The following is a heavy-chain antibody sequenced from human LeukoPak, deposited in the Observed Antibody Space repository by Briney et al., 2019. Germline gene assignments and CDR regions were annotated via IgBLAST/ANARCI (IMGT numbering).Heavy chain of an antibody. CDR3: TGDVYQH. V-gene: IGHV3-74*01. CDR2: IHSDGSYT. CDR1: GFTFSSYW. Sequence: PGGSLRLSCAASGFTFSSYWMHWVRQVPGKGLVWVSRIHSDGSYTNYADSVKGRFTISRDNSKNTVYLQMNSLRAEDTAVYYCTGDVYQHWGQGTLVTVSS. D-gene: IGHD1-14*01. J-gene: IGHJ1*01.